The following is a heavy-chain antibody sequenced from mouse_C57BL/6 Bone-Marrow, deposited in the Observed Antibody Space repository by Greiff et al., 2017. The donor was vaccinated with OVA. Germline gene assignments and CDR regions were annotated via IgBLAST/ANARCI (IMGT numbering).Heavy chain of an antibody. D-gene: IGHD1-1*01. Sequence: VQLQQPGAELVKPGASVKMSCKASGYTFTSYWITWVKQRPGQGLEWIGDIYPGSGSTNYNEKFKGKATLTVDKSSSTAYMQLSSLTSEDSAVYYCAILDYYGSLVWYFDVWGTGTTVTVSS. CDR3: AILDYYGSLVWYFDV. J-gene: IGHJ1*03. V-gene: IGHV1-55*01. CDR1: GYTFTSYW. CDR2: IYPGSGST.